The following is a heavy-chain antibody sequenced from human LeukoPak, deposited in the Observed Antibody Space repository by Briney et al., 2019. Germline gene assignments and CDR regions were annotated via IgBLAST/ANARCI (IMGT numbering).Heavy chain of an antibody. CDR1: GFTFSHYS. J-gene: IGHJ4*02. CDR3: ARVGATGSYYFDY. V-gene: IGHV3-48*01. CDR2: ISSAGSII. Sequence: GGSLRPSCAASGFTFSHYSMNWVRQAPGKGLEWVSYISSAGSIISYADSVKGRFTISRDNAKNSLYLQMNSLRAEDTAFYYCARVGATGSYYFDYGGQGTLVTVSS. D-gene: IGHD1-26*01.